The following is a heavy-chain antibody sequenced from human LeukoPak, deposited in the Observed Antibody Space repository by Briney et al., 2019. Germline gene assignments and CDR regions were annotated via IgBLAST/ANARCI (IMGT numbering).Heavy chain of an antibody. D-gene: IGHD6-19*01. CDR1: GGSISSYY. CDR2: IYYSGST. J-gene: IGHJ4*02. CDR3: ARGDSGWFGLDY. V-gene: IGHV4-59*01. Sequence: SETLSLTCTVSGGSISSYYWSWIRQPPGKGLEWIGYIYYSGSTNYNPSLKSRVTISVDTSKNQFSLKLSSVTAADTAVYYCARGDSGWFGLDYWGQGTLVTVSS.